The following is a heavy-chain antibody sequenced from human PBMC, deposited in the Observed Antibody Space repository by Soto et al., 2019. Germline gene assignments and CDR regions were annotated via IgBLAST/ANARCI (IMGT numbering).Heavy chain of an antibody. Sequence: PGGSLRLSCTASGFTFGDYAMSWFRQAPGKGLEWVGFIRSKAYGGTTEYAASVKGRFTISRDDSKRIDYLQMNSLKSEDTAVYYCTRGLGFRETSPWYFDYWGQGTLVTVSS. CDR3: TRGLGFRETSPWYFDY. V-gene: IGHV3-49*03. D-gene: IGHD3-10*01. CDR1: GFTFGDYA. CDR2: IRSKAYGGTT. J-gene: IGHJ4*02.